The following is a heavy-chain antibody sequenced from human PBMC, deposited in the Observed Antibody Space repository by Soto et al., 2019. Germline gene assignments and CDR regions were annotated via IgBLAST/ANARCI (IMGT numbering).Heavy chain of an antibody. Sequence: QVQLVQSGAEVKKPGSSVKVSCKASGGTFSSYAISWVRQAPGQGLEWMGGIIPIFGTANYAQKFQGRVTITADESTSTAYMELSSLGSEDTAVYYCARDGPSIAAAGTLWFDPWGQGTLVTVSS. V-gene: IGHV1-69*12. CDR1: GGTFSSYA. J-gene: IGHJ5*02. CDR2: IIPIFGTA. CDR3: ARDGPSIAAAGTLWFDP. D-gene: IGHD6-13*01.